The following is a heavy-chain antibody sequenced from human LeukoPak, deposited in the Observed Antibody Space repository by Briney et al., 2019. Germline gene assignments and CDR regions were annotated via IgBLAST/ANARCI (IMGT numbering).Heavy chain of an antibody. D-gene: IGHD1-14*01. CDR3: ATKRGLPPPRAP. CDR2: INTDGTVT. CDR1: GFTFSKYW. Sequence: GGSLILSCAASGFTFSKYWMLWVRQAPGKGLESVSRINTDGTVTTYADSVKGRFTVSRDNADNTMFLQMNSGRDEDTAVYYVATKRGLPPPRAPWGQGTPVTVSS. J-gene: IGHJ5*02. V-gene: IGHV3-74*01.